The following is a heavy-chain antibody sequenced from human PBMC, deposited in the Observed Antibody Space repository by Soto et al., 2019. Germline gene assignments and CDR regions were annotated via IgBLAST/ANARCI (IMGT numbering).Heavy chain of an antibody. Sequence: QVQLVESGGGVVQPGRSLRLSCAASGFTFSSYAMHWVRQAPGKGLEWVAVISYDGSNKYYADSVKGRFTISRDNSKNTLYLQMNSLRAEDTAVYYWARGDYGDYSYYYCYGMDDWGQGTTVTVSS. D-gene: IGHD4-17*01. CDR1: GFTFSSYA. J-gene: IGHJ6*02. CDR2: ISYDGSNK. V-gene: IGHV3-30-3*01. CDR3: ARGDYGDYSYYYCYGMDD.